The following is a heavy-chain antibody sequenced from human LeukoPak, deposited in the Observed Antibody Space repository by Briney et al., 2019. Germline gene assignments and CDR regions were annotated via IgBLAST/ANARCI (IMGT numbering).Heavy chain of an antibody. CDR2: IIPIFGTA. CDR1: GSTFSSYG. V-gene: IGHV1-69*05. Sequence: GASVKVSCKASGSTFSSYGVSWVRQAPGQGLEWMGGIIPIFGTANYAQQFKGRVTITTDESTSTAYMELSSLRSEDTAVYYCARGWSGYYSDYYYFMDVWGKGTTVTVSS. D-gene: IGHD3-3*01. J-gene: IGHJ6*03. CDR3: ARGWSGYYSDYYYFMDV.